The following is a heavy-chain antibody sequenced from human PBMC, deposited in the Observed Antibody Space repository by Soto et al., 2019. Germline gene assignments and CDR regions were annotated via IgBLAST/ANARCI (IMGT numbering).Heavy chain of an antibody. Sequence: GGSLRLSCAASGFTFDDYAMHWVRQAPGKGLEWVSGISWNSGSIGYADSVKGRFTISRDNAKNSLYLQMNSLRAEDTALYYCAKDTSDYGDYVLLFDYWGQGTLVTVSS. CDR3: AKDTSDYGDYVLLFDY. D-gene: IGHD4-17*01. V-gene: IGHV3-9*01. J-gene: IGHJ4*02. CDR1: GFTFDDYA. CDR2: ISWNSGSI.